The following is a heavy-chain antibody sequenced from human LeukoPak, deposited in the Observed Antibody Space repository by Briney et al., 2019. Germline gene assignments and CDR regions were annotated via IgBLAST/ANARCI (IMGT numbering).Heavy chain of an antibody. CDR2: ISYDGSNK. Sequence: GGSLRLSCAASGFTFGSYGMHWVRQAPGKGLEWVAVISYDGSNKYYADSVKGRFTISRDNAKNTLYLQMNGLRAEDTAVYYCARGKLGAFDIWGQGTMVTVSS. CDR3: ARGKLGAFDI. J-gene: IGHJ3*02. D-gene: IGHD3-16*01. V-gene: IGHV3-30*03. CDR1: GFTFGSYG.